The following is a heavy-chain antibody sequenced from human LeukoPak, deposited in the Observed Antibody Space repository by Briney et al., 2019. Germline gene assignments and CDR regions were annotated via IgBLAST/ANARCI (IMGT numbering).Heavy chain of an antibody. V-gene: IGHV3-48*03. CDR2: ISSSGSTI. CDR3: ARASSCDILAGYSYYYYGMDV. J-gene: IGHJ6*02. D-gene: IGHD3-9*01. Sequence: GGSLRLSCAASGFTFSSYEMNWVRQAPGKGLEWVSYISSSGSTIYYADSEKGRFTISRDNAKNSLYLQINSLRAEDTAVYYCARASSCDILAGYSYYYYGMDVWGQGTTVTVSS. CDR1: GFTFSSYE.